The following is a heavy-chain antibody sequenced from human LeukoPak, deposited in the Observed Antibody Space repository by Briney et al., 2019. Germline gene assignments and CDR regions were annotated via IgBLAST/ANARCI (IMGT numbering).Heavy chain of an antibody. CDR3: ARGYGSSWNYFDY. D-gene: IGHD6-13*01. V-gene: IGHV4-4*02. J-gene: IGHJ4*02. CDR1: GGSISSSDW. CDR2: IYHSGST. Sequence: SGTLSLTCAVSGGSISSSDWWSWVRQPPGKGLEWIGEIYHSGSTNYNPSLKSRVTISVDTSKKQFSLKLSSVTAADTAVYYCARGYGSSWNYFDYWGQGTLVTVSS.